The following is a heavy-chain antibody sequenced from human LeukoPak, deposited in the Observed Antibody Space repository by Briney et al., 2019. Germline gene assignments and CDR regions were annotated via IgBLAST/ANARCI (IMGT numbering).Heavy chain of an antibody. CDR1: GFTFSSYW. Sequence: GGSLRLSCAASGFTFSSYWMHWVRQAPGKGLEWVSVISADSATTFYADSVKGRFTISRDNAKNTVFLQMSSLRAEDTALYYCARKSASGNYPLDYWGQGTLVTVSS. V-gene: IGHV3-23*01. CDR3: ARKSASGNYPLDY. CDR2: ISADSATT. D-gene: IGHD3-10*01. J-gene: IGHJ4*02.